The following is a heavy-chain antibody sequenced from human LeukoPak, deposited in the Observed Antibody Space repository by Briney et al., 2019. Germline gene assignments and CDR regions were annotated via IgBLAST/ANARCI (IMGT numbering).Heavy chain of an antibody. V-gene: IGHV3-30*02. J-gene: IGHJ4*02. Sequence: PGGSLRLSCAASGFTFSSYGMHWVRQAPGKGLEWVAFIRYDGSNKYYADSVKGRFTISRDNSKNTLYLQMNSLRAEDTAVYYCAKDSYLIGRYCSSTSCYAGGYWGQGTQVTVSS. CDR1: GFTFSSYG. D-gene: IGHD2-2*01. CDR3: AKDSYLIGRYCSSTSCYAGGY. CDR2: IRYDGSNK.